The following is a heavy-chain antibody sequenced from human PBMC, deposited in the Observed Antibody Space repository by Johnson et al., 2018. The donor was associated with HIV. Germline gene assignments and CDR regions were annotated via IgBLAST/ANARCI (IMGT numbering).Heavy chain of an antibody. CDR3: AKDRDWGRLFACFYI. CDR2: MSYDGSNK. V-gene: IGHV3-30*18. Sequence: QVQLVEPGGGVVQPGRSLRLSCVASGFTLSTYGMHWVRQAPGKGLEWVAVMSYDGSNKYYADSVKGRFTISRDSSKNTLYLQMNSLRPEDTAVYYCAKDRDWGRLFACFYIWCRGTMVTVSS. J-gene: IGHJ3*02. D-gene: IGHD7-27*01. CDR1: GFTLSTYG.